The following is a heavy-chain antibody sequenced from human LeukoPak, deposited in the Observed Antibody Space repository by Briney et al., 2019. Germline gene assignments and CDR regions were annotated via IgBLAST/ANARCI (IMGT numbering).Heavy chain of an antibody. CDR3: ARSSEGRYYYDSSGYSYYYYYMDV. CDR2: IYHSGST. CDR1: GGSISSSNW. Sequence: PSGTLSLTCAVSGGSISSSNWWRWVRQPPGKGLEWIGEIYHSGSTNYNPSLKSRVTISVDKSKNQFSLKLSSVTAADTAVYYCARSSEGRYYYDSSGYSYYYYYMDVWGKGTTVTISS. D-gene: IGHD3-22*01. J-gene: IGHJ6*03. V-gene: IGHV4-4*02.